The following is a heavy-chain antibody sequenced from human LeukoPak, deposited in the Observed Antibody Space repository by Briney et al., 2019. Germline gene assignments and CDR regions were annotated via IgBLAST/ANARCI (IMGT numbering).Heavy chain of an antibody. J-gene: IGHJ6*04. V-gene: IGHV3-30*04. CDR1: RFTFSSYA. CDR3: AKDFAYGV. Sequence: GGSLRLSCAASRFTFSSYAMHWVRQAPGKGLEWVAIISYDGANKYYADSVKGRFTISRDNSKNTLYLQMNSLRAEDTAVYYCAKDFAYGVWGKGTTVTISS. CDR2: ISYDGANK. D-gene: IGHD2-8*01.